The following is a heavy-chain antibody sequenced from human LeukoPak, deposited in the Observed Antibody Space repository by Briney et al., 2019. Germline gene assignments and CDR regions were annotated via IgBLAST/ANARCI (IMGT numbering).Heavy chain of an antibody. CDR3: AREQEIGWKGATIEWYFDY. CDR2: IIPIFGIA. V-gene: IGHV1-69*04. J-gene: IGHJ4*02. D-gene: IGHD5-12*01. Sequence: GASVKVSCKASGGTFSSYAISWVRQAPGQGLEWMGRIIPIFGIANYAQKSQGRVTITADKSTSTAYMELSSLRSEDTAVYYCAREQEIGWKGATIEWYFDYWGQGTLVTVSS. CDR1: GGTFSSYA.